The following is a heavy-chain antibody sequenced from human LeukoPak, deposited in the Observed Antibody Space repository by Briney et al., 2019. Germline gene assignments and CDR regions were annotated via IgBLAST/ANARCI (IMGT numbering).Heavy chain of an antibody. CDR3: ARADTFDTVWFDP. Sequence: GGSLRLSCAASGFTFSSYGMNWVRQAPGKGLEWVSSISTSSSYIYYADSMKGRFTISRDNAKNSLYLQMNSLRAEDTAVYYCARADTFDTVWFDPWGQGTLVTVSS. D-gene: IGHD4-17*01. CDR2: ISTSSSYI. CDR1: GFTFSSYG. J-gene: IGHJ5*02. V-gene: IGHV3-21*04.